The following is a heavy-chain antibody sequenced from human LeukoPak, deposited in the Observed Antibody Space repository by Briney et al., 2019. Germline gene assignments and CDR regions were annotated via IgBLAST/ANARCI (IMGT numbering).Heavy chain of an antibody. V-gene: IGHV4-59*01. CDR3: ARVAGYVIDY. CDR2: IYYSGST. J-gene: IGHJ4*02. D-gene: IGHD5-12*01. CDR1: GGSISSYY. Sequence: SETLSLTCTVSGGSISSYYWSGIRQPPGKGLEWIGYIYYSGSTNYNPSLKSRVTISVDTSKNQFSLKLSSVTAADTAVYYCARVAGYVIDYWGQGTLVTVSS.